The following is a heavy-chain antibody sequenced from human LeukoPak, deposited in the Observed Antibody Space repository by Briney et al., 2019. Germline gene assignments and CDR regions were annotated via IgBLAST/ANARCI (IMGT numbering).Heavy chain of an antibody. V-gene: IGHV3-30-3*01. Sequence: PGGSLRLSCAASGFTFSSYAMHWVRQAPGKGLEWVAVISYDGSNKYYADSVKGRFTISRDNSKNTLYLQMNSLRAEDTAVYYCARDQDRCSSTSCPYYYYGMDVWGQGTTVTVSS. J-gene: IGHJ6*02. D-gene: IGHD2-2*01. CDR3: ARDQDRCSSTSCPYYYYGMDV. CDR2: ISYDGSNK. CDR1: GFTFSSYA.